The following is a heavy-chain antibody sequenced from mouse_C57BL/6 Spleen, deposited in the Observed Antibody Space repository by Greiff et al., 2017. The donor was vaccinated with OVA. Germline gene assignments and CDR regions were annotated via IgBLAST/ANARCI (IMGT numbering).Heavy chain of an antibody. CDR3: ARPKGYDGWLAY. CDR1: GFTFSIYG. V-gene: IGHV5-17*01. Sequence: VQLVESGVELVKPGGSVNLSCAASGFTFSIYGMQWVRQAPVQGLEWIAYISSGSSYIYYSDTVKGRFTITRDKAKNTLFRQMTSLRSEDTDMDYCARPKGYDGWLAYWGQGTPVTVSA. J-gene: IGHJ3*01. D-gene: IGHD2-2*01. CDR2: ISSGSSYI.